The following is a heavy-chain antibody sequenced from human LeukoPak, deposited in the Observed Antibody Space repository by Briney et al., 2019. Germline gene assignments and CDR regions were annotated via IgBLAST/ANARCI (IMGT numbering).Heavy chain of an antibody. D-gene: IGHD6-19*01. V-gene: IGHV4-39*01. J-gene: IGHJ4*02. CDR2: ICYSGST. CDR1: GGSISSSSYY. Sequence: SETLSLTCTVSGGSISSSSYYWGWIRQPPGKGLEWIGSICYSGSTYYNPSLKSRVTISVDTSKNQFSLKLSSVTAADTAVYYCARHGIAVAGSFDYWGQGTLVTVSS. CDR3: ARHGIAVAGSFDY.